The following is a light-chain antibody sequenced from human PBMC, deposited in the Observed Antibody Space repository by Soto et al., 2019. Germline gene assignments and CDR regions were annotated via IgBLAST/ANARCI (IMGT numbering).Light chain of an antibody. Sequence: QSALTQPASVSGSPGQSITISCTESSSDIGSFNYVSWYQHYPGKAPKLMIYDVSNRPSGISNRFSGSKSGSTASLTISGLQSEDEADYYCTSYTGTSTLYVFGPGTKVTVL. CDR3: TSYTGTSTLYV. J-gene: IGLJ1*01. CDR2: DVS. V-gene: IGLV2-14*03. CDR1: SSDIGSFNY.